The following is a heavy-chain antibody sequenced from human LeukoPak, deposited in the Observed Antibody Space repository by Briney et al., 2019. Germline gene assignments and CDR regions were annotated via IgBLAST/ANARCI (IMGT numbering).Heavy chain of an antibody. CDR3: ARAPYDSSGYYYD. V-gene: IGHV3-7*04. CDR1: GFTFSSYW. CDR2: IKQDGSEK. J-gene: IGHJ4*02. D-gene: IGHD3-22*01. Sequence: PGGSLRLSCAASGFTFSSYWMSWVRQAPGKGLEWVANIKQDGSEKYYVDSVKGRFTISRDNAKNSLYLQMNSLRAEDTAVYYCARAPYDSSGYYYDCGQGTLVTVSS.